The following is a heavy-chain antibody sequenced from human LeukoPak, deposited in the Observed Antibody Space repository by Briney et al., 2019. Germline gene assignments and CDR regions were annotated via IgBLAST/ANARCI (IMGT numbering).Heavy chain of an antibody. D-gene: IGHD6-13*01. CDR3: ARDRGNYFDY. Sequence: KPSETLSLTCTVSGGSISSSSYYWGWIRQPPGKGLEWIGYISYSGTTNYNPSLKSRVTISVAPSKNQFSLKLRSVTAPDTAMYYCARDRGNYFDYWGQGTLVTVSS. J-gene: IGHJ4*02. CDR2: ISYSGTT. CDR1: GGSISSSSYY. V-gene: IGHV4-61*01.